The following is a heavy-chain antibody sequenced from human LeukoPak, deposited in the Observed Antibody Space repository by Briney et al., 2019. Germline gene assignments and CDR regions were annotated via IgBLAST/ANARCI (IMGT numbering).Heavy chain of an antibody. Sequence: PSETLSLTCSVSGGSITVYYWNWIRQSPGKGLEWIGSISYSGSTNYNPSLKSRVTISIDTSKNHFSLKVSSVIAADTAMYYCARGGSRSYTSSTLDYWGQGTLVTVSS. D-gene: IGHD6-6*01. CDR3: ARGGSRSYTSSTLDY. V-gene: IGHV4-59*12. J-gene: IGHJ4*02. CDR2: ISYSGST. CDR1: GGSITVYY.